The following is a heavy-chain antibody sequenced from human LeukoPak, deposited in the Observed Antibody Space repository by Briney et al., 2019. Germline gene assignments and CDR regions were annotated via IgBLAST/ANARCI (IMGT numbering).Heavy chain of an antibody. J-gene: IGHJ1*01. V-gene: IGHV1-18*01. D-gene: IGHD6-13*01. CDR2: ISAYNGNT. Sequence: RASVKVSCKASGYTFTSYGISWVRQAPGQGLEWMGWISAYNGNTNYAQKFQGRVTITADESTSTAYMELSSLRSEDTAVYYCATGVGYSSSRVHFQHWGQGTLVTVSS. CDR1: GYTFTSYG. CDR3: ATGVGYSSSRVHFQH.